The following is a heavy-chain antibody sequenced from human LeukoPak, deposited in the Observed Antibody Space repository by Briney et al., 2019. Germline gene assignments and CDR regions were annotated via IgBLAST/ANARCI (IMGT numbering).Heavy chain of an antibody. V-gene: IGHV4-59*08. CDR3: ARVGPGYSYLYFDY. CDR2: IYYSGST. D-gene: IGHD5-18*01. CDR1: GGSISSYY. Sequence: SETLSLTCTVSGGSISSYYWSWIRQPPGKGLEWIGYIYYSGSTNYNPSLKSRVTISVDTSKNQFSLKLSSVTAADTAVYYCARVGPGYSYLYFDYWGQGTLVTVSS. J-gene: IGHJ4*02.